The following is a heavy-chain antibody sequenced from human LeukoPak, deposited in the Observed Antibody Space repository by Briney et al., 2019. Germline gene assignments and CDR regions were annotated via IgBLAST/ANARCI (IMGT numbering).Heavy chain of an antibody. CDR3: AKDQGSVYDVSHDY. J-gene: IGHJ4*02. CDR1: GFTFSSYG. CDR2: IRYDGSNK. V-gene: IGHV3-30*02. Sequence: GGSLRLSCAASGFTFSSYGMHWVRQAPGKGLEWVAFIRYDGSNKYYADSVKGRFTISRDNSKNTLYLQMNCLRAEDTAVYYCAKDQGSVYDVSHDYWGQGTLVTVSS. D-gene: IGHD1-14*01.